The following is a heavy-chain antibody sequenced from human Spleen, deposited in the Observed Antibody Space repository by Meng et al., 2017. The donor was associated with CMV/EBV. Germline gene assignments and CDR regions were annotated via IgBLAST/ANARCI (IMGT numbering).Heavy chain of an antibody. Sequence: GESLKISCAASGFTFSNAWMSWVRQAPGKGLEWVGRIKSKTDGGTTDYAAPVKGRFIISRDDSKNTLYLQMNSLKTEDTAVYYCTNLTTHGMDVWGQGTTVTVSS. J-gene: IGHJ6*02. V-gene: IGHV3-15*01. CDR2: IKSKTDGGTT. CDR3: TNLTTHGMDV. CDR1: GFTFSNAW. D-gene: IGHD4-11*01.